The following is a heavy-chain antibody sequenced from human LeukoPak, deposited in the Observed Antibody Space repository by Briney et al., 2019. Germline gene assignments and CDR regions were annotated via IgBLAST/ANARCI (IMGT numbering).Heavy chain of an antibody. V-gene: IGHV3-7*01. CDR1: GFTFTNDW. D-gene: IGHD2-15*01. J-gene: IGHJ1*01. CDR2: IRQEAGQI. CDR3: ARTSGDCNGGSCFPPHL. Sequence: GGSLRLSCAASGFTFTNDWMHWVRQAPGKGLEWLGNIRQEAGQIHYVDSVKGRFTISRDNPKNSLYLQMDRLRVEDTALYYCARTSGDCNGGSCFPPHLWGRGTMVTVST.